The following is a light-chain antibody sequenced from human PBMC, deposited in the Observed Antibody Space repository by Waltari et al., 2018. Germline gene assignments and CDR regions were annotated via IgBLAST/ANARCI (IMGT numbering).Light chain of an antibody. V-gene: IGKV1-17*03. J-gene: IGKJ5*01. CDR3: LQHYTYPPT. Sequence: DIQMTQSPSAMSASVGDRVAITCRARQGLGKYLAWVQQKPGTVPKRLIYAVSSLESGVPSRFSGSDSGTEFTLTINRLQPEDLATYFCLQHYTYPPTFGQGTRLEI. CDR2: AVS. CDR1: QGLGKY.